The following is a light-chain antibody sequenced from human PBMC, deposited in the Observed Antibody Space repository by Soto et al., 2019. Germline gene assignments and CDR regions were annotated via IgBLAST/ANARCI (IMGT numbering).Light chain of an antibody. CDR3: QQRSNWPLT. V-gene: IGKV3-11*01. Sequence: ETVLTQSPATLSLSPGERATLSCRASQSVGSYLAWYQQKPGQAPRLLIYDASNRATGIPARFSGSGSGTDFTLTISSLEPADFAVYYCQQRSNWPLTFGGGTKVDIK. CDR2: DAS. J-gene: IGKJ4*01. CDR1: QSVGSY.